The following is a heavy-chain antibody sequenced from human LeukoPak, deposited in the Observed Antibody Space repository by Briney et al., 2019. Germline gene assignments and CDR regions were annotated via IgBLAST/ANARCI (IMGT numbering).Heavy chain of an antibody. CDR3: ARADDSSGYYGY. CDR2: INSDGSST. D-gene: IGHD3-22*01. J-gene: IGHJ4*02. CDR1: GFTFSSYW. V-gene: IGHV3-74*01. Sequence: GGSLRLSCAASGFTFSSYWMHWVRQAPGKGLVWVSCINSDGSSTSYADSVKGRFTISRDNAKNTLYLQMNSLRAEDTAVYYCARADDSSGYYGYWGQGTLVTVSS.